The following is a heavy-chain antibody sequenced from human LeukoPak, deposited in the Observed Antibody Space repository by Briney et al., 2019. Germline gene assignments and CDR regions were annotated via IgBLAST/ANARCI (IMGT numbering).Heavy chain of an antibody. CDR1: GFTFSSYS. CDR3: ARVGTMIVVVDAFDI. J-gene: IGHJ3*02. V-gene: IGHV3-21*01. Sequence: GGSLRLSCEASGFTFSSYSMNWVRQAPGKGLEWVSSISSSSSYIYYADSVKGRFTISRDNAKNSLYLQMNSLRAEDTAVYYCARVGTMIVVVDAFDIWGQGTMVTVSS. CDR2: ISSSSSYI. D-gene: IGHD3-22*01.